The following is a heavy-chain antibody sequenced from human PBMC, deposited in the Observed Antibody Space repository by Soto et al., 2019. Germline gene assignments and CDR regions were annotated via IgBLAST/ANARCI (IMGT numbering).Heavy chain of an antibody. J-gene: IGHJ5*02. CDR2: IYYSGST. D-gene: IGHD3-10*01. Sequence: SETLSLTCTVSGGSISSYYWSWIRQPPGKGLEWIGYIYYSGSTNYNPSLKSRVTISVDTSKNQFSLKLSSVTAADTAVYYCARYWRSGSRHVTWFDPWGQGTLVTVSS. CDR1: GGSISSYY. CDR3: ARYWRSGSRHVTWFDP. V-gene: IGHV4-59*01.